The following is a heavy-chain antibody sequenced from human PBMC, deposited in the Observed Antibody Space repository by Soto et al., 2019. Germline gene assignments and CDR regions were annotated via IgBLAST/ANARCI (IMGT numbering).Heavy chain of an antibody. CDR2: ISGSGGGT. Sequence: WGSLRLSCASSVFTFSIYAMSWVRQAPGKGLEWISTISGSGGGTYYADSMKGRFTISRENSKNTLYLEMYSLRVEDTAVYYCARESDHWGQGTMVTGSS. CDR1: VFTFSIYA. CDR3: ARESDH. J-gene: IGHJ4*02. V-gene: IGHV3-23*01.